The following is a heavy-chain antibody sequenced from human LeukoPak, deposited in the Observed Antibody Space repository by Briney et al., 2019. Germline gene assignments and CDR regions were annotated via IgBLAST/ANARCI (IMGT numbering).Heavy chain of an antibody. CDR1: GFTFSDYY. J-gene: IGHJ4*02. CDR3: AKAPLMYCSGVTCYPFDY. D-gene: IGHD2-15*01. Sequence: GGSLRLSCAASGFTFSDYYMSWIRQAPGKGLEWVSYISSSGSTIYYADSVKGRFTISRDNAKNSLYLQMNSLRAEDTAVYYCAKAPLMYCSGVTCYPFDYWGQGTLVTVSS. CDR2: ISSSGSTI. V-gene: IGHV3-11*01.